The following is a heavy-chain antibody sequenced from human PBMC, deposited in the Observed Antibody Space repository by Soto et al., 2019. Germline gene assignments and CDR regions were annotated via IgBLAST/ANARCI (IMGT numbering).Heavy chain of an antibody. D-gene: IGHD3-16*01. CDR3: AKGPPWANNNWFDP. V-gene: IGHV3-23*01. CDR1: GFTFSSYA. J-gene: IGHJ5*02. Sequence: EVQLLASGGGLVQPGGSLRLSCEASGFTFSSYAMSLVRQAPGKGLEGVSAIRGSGGSTYYADSVKGRCTISRDNSKNTLDLQMNSLRAEDTAVYYCAKGPPWANNNWFDPWGQGTLVTVSS. CDR2: IRGSGGST.